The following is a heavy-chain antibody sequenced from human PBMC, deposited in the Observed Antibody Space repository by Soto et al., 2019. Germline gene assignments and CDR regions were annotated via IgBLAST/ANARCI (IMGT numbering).Heavy chain of an antibody. D-gene: IGHD3-10*01. CDR1: GFTFSSYA. CDR3: ARDGVAPGLYFDY. J-gene: IGHJ4*02. CDR2: ISGSGGST. V-gene: IGHV3-23*01. Sequence: GGSLRLSCAASGFTFSSYAMSWVCQAPGKGLEWVSAISGSGGSTYYADSVKGRFTISRDNPKNSVYLQMASLRAEDTAVYYCARDGVAPGLYFDYWGQGTPVTVSS.